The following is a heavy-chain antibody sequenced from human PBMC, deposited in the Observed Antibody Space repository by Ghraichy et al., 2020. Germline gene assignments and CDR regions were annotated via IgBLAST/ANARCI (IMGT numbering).Heavy chain of an antibody. J-gene: IGHJ4*02. CDR1: GGSISSGGYY. Sequence: SETLSLTCTVSGGSISSGGYYWSWIRQHPGKGLEWIGYIYYSGSTYYNPSLKSRVTISVDTSKNQFSLKLSSVTAADTAVYYCARGGLQDLGDFDYWGQGTLVTVSS. CDR2: IYYSGST. V-gene: IGHV4-31*03. CDR3: ARGGLQDLGDFDY. D-gene: IGHD5-24*01.